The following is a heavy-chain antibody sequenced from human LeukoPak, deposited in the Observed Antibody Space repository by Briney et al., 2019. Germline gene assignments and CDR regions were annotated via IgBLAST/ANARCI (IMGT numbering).Heavy chain of an antibody. J-gene: IGHJ4*02. CDR2: IYYSGST. V-gene: IGHV4-39*01. D-gene: IGHD2-2*01. CDR1: GGSISSSSYY. Sequence: SETLSLTCTVSGGSISSSSYYWGWIRQPPGKGLEWIGSIYYSGSTYYNPSLKSRLTRSVDTSKNQFSLKLSSVTAADTAVYYCARQPAGIVVVPAAIGGGFDYWGQGTLVTVSS. CDR3: ARQPAGIVVVPAAIGGGFDY.